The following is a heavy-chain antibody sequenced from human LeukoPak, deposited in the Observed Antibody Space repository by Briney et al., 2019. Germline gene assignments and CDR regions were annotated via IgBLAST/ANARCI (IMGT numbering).Heavy chain of an antibody. J-gene: IGHJ4*02. CDR1: RFTFSSYG. Sequence: GGSLRLSCAASRFTFSSYGMHWVRQAPGKGLEWVAVISYDESNKYYADSVKGRFTISRDNSRNTLYLQMNGLRAEDTAVYYCAKSANYDSIDYWGQGTLVTVSS. CDR2: ISYDESNK. V-gene: IGHV3-30*18. CDR3: AKSANYDSIDY. D-gene: IGHD3-3*01.